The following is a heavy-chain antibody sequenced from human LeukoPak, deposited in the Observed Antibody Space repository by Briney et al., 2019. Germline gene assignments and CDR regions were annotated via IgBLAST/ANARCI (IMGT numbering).Heavy chain of an antibody. CDR1: GFTFSSYA. V-gene: IGHV3-21*01. Sequence: GGSLRLSCAASGFTFSSYAMSWVRQAPGKGLEWVSAISSSSSYIYYADSVKGRFTISRDNAKNSLYLQMNSLRAEDTAVYYCARDAYDILTGYQDYYFDYWGQGTLVTVSS. D-gene: IGHD3-9*01. J-gene: IGHJ4*02. CDR3: ARDAYDILTGYQDYYFDY. CDR2: ISSSSSYI.